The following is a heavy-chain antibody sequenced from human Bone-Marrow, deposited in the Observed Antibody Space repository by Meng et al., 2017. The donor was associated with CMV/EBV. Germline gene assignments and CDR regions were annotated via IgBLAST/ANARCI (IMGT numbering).Heavy chain of an antibody. CDR2: ISSSSSYI. CDR1: GFTFSSYS. J-gene: IGHJ4*02. V-gene: IGHV3-21*01. CDR3: ASEVGRYCSSTSCYTGAD. D-gene: IGHD2-2*02. Sequence: GESLKISCAASGFTFSSYSMNWVRQAPGKGLEWVSSISSSSSYIYYADSVKGRFTISRDNAKNSLYLQMNSLRAEDTAVYYCASEVGRYCSSTSCYTGADWGQGARVTRSS.